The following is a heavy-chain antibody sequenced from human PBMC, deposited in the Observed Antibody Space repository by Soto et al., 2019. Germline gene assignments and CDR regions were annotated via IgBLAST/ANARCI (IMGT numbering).Heavy chain of an antibody. CDR3: ARDRISSRSKQLVSFDY. Sequence: ASVKVSCKASGYTFTGYYMHWVRQAPGQGLEWMGWINPNSGGTNYAQKFQGWVTMTRDTSISTAYMELSRLRSDDTAVYYCARDRISSRSKQLVSFDYWGQGTLVTVSS. CDR2: INPNSGGT. CDR1: GYTFTGYY. D-gene: IGHD6-13*01. J-gene: IGHJ4*02. V-gene: IGHV1-2*04.